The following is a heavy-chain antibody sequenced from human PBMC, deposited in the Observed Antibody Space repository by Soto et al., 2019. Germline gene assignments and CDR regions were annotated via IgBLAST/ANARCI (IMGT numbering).Heavy chain of an antibody. V-gene: IGHV3-48*01. D-gene: IGHD3-22*01. J-gene: IGHJ4*02. CDR2: ITSSSTTI. Sequence: GGSLRLSCAASGFTFTSNSMNWVRQAPGKGLEWISYITSSSTTIYYADSVKGRFTISRDNAKNSLYLQMNSLRAEDTAVYFCARDLGHYDSSGYFDYWGQGTLVTVSS. CDR1: GFTFTSNS. CDR3: ARDLGHYDSSGYFDY.